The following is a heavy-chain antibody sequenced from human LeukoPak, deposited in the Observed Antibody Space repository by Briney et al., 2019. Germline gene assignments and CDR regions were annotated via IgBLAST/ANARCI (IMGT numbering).Heavy chain of an antibody. J-gene: IGHJ3*02. D-gene: IGHD3-22*01. Sequence: SETLSLTCTVSGGSISSGGYYWCWIRQHPGKGLEWIGYVYYSGSTYYNPSLKSRVTISVDTSKNQFSLKLSSVTAADTAVYYCARSAYYYDSSGYYIDAFDIWGQGTMVTVSS. CDR2: VYYSGST. V-gene: IGHV4-31*03. CDR3: ARSAYYYDSSGYYIDAFDI. CDR1: GGSISSGGYY.